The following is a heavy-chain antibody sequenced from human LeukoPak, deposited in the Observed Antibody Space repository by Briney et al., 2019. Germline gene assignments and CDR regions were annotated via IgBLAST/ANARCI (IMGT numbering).Heavy chain of an antibody. CDR2: ITRPGTTT. V-gene: IGHV3-48*04. D-gene: IGHD3-3*01. CDR3: ARDRGDYDFWSGSIYYYYYYMDV. J-gene: IGHJ6*03. CDR1: GFTFSAYS. Sequence: GESLRLSCATSGFTFSAYSLSWVRQAPGKGLEWVSHITRPGTTTYYAESVRGRFTISRDNAKNSLYLQMNSLRAEDTAVYYCARDRGDYDFWSGSIYYYYYYMDVWGKGTTVTVSS.